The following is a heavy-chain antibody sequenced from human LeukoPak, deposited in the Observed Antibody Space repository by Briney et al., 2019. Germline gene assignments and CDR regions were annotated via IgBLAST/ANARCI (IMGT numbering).Heavy chain of an antibody. CDR1: GFPFSTYD. Sequence: GRSLRLSCAASGFPFSTYDMHWVRQAPGRGLEWVAFIWYDGSNKYYADSVKGRFTISRGNSKNTLYLQMNSLRVEDTAVYYCGKDFSYYDSSGSGPDYWGQGTLVTVSS. J-gene: IGHJ4*02. CDR2: IWYDGSNK. D-gene: IGHD3-22*01. V-gene: IGHV3-33*06. CDR3: GKDFSYYDSSGSGPDY.